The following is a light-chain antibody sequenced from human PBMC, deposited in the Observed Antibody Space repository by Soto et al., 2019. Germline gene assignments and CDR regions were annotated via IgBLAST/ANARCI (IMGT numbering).Light chain of an antibody. V-gene: IGLV2-14*01. Sequence: QSALTQPASVSGSPGQSITISCTGTSSDVGGYKYVSWYQQHPAKAPKLMIYDVSNRPSGDSNRFSGSKSGNTASLTISGLQAEDEADYYCSSYTSSSTLEVFGTGTKLTVL. CDR1: SSDVGGYKY. CDR3: SSYTSSSTLEV. J-gene: IGLJ1*01. CDR2: DVS.